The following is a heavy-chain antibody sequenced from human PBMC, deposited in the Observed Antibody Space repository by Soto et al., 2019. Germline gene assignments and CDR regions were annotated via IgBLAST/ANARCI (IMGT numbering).Heavy chain of an antibody. J-gene: IGHJ6*02. CDR3: ASERRGYSSGHYYSYGMDV. Sequence: SETLSLTCTDSGSSNSSSRYHLGWIRQPPGKGLEWIGSIYYSGSTYYNPSLKSRVNISVDTSKNQFSLKLSSVTAADTAVYYCASERRGYSSGHYYSYGMDVWGQGTTV. D-gene: IGHD5-18*01. V-gene: IGHV4-39*01. CDR2: IYYSGST. CDR1: GSSNSSSRYH.